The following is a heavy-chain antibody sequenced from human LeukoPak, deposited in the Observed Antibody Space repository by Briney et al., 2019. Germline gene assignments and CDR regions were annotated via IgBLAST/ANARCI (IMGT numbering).Heavy chain of an antibody. D-gene: IGHD3-22*01. CDR3: ASDFPRRNYYDSSRRYDY. J-gene: IGHJ4*02. CDR2: ISSSSSYI. Sequence: PGGSLRLSCAASGFTFSSYSMNWVRQAPGKGLEWVSSISSSSSYIYYADSVKGRFTISRDNAKNSLYLQMNSLRAEDTAVYYCASDFPRRNYYDSSRRYDYWGQGTLVTVSS. V-gene: IGHV3-21*01. CDR1: GFTFSSYS.